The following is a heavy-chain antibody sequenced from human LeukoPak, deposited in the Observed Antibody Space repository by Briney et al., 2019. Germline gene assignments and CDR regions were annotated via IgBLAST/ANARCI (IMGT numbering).Heavy chain of an antibody. CDR2: ISAYNGNT. CDR1: GYTFTSYG. J-gene: IGHJ3*02. D-gene: IGHD6-19*01. CDR3: ARDLLRAVAVPEAFDI. Sequence: ASVKVSCKASGYTFTSYGISWVRQAPGQGLEWMGWISAYNGNTNYAQKLQGRVTMTTDTSTSTAYMELRSLRSDDTAVYYCARDLLRAVAVPEAFDIWGQGTMVTVSS. V-gene: IGHV1-18*01.